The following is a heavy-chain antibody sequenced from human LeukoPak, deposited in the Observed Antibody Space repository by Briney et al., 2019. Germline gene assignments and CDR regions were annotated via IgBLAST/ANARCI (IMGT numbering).Heavy chain of an antibody. J-gene: IGHJ4*02. Sequence: GGSLRLSCEASGFTLSTYWMNWVRQVPGKGLDWVANINPDGSGKRYADSVKGRFTIARDNADNSLSLQMNSLRAEDTAVYYCASWGAGGNSWGQGTLVTVSS. CDR1: GFTLSTYW. CDR2: INPDGSGK. CDR3: ASWGAGGNS. D-gene: IGHD3-16*01. V-gene: IGHV3-7*01.